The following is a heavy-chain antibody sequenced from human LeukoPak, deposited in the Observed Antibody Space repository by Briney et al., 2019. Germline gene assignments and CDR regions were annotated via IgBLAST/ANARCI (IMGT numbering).Heavy chain of an antibody. J-gene: IGHJ4*02. CDR1: GFTFSSYA. D-gene: IGHD6-19*01. CDR3: ARERSGWLFDY. Sequence: PGGSLRLSCAASGFTFSSYAMHWVRQAPGKGLEWVAVISYDGSNKYYADSVKGRFTISRDNSKNTLYLQMNSLRAEDTAVYYCARERSGWLFDYWGQGTLVTVSS. CDR2: ISYDGSNK. V-gene: IGHV3-30*04.